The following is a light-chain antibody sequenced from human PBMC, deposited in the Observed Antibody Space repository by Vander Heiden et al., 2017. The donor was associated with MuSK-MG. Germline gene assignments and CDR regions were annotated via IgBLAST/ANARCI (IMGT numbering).Light chain of an antibody. V-gene: IGKV1-39*01. Sequence: DIQMSQSPSSLSASVGDRVTSTCRASQSIATYLHWYQQRVGEAPKLLIHSTSSLQGGVPARISGSGSGTHFTLTISILQPEDFATYYCLQNDSTAFTFGLGTKVEIK. CDR3: LQNDSTAFT. CDR2: STS. J-gene: IGKJ3*01. CDR1: QSIATY.